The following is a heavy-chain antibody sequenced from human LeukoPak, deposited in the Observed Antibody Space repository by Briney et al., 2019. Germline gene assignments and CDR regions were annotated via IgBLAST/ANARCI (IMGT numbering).Heavy chain of an antibody. D-gene: IGHD3-3*01. CDR3: AKDFPDPIYDFWSGYADY. J-gene: IGHJ4*02. Sequence: GGSLRLSCAASGFTFSSYGVHWVRQAPGKGLEWVAFIRYDGINKYYADSVKGRFTISRDNSKNTLYLQMNSLRAEDTAVYYCAKDFPDPIYDFWSGYADYWGQGTLVTVSS. CDR2: IRYDGINK. CDR1: GFTFSSYG. V-gene: IGHV3-30*02.